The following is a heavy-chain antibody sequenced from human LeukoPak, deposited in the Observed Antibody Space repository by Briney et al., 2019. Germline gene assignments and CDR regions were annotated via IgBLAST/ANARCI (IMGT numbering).Heavy chain of an antibody. Sequence: ASVKVSCKASGGTFSSYAISWVRQAPGQGLEWMGMIYPRDGSTSYAQNFQGRGTVTRDTSTTTVHMELRGLRSEDTAVYYCARDQEGFDYWGQGTVVTVSS. CDR2: IYPRDGST. CDR1: GGTFSSYA. J-gene: IGHJ4*02. CDR3: ARDQEGFDY. V-gene: IGHV1-46*01.